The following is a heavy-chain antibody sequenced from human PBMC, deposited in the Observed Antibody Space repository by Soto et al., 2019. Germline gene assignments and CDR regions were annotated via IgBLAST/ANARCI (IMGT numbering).Heavy chain of an antibody. D-gene: IGHD4-17*01. J-gene: IGHJ4*02. CDR2: ISAYNGNT. CDR1: GYTFTSYG. CDR3: ARDSPPDDYGDYFAY. Sequence: QVQLVQSGAEVKKPGASVKVSCKASGYTFTSYGISWVRQAPGQGLEWMGWISAYNGNTNYAQKLQGRVTMTTDTSTSTAYMEPRSLRSDDTAVYYCARDSPPDDYGDYFAYWGQGTLVTVSS. V-gene: IGHV1-18*01.